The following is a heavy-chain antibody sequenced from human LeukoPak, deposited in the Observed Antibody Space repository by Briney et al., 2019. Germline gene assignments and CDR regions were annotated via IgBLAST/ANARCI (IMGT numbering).Heavy chain of an antibody. CDR3: ARELYGSGSYYFDY. D-gene: IGHD3-10*01. V-gene: IGHV3-30-3*01. J-gene: IGHJ4*02. CDR1: GFTFSSYA. CDR2: ISYDGSNK. Sequence: PGRSLRLSCAASGFTFSSYAMHWVRQAPGKGLEWVAVISYDGSNKYYADSVKGRFTISRDNSKNTLYLQMNSLRAEDTAVYYCARELYGSGSYYFDYWGQGTLVTVSS.